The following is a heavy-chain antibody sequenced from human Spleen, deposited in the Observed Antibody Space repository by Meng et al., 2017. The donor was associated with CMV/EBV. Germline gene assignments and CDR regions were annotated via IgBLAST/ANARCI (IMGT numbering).Heavy chain of an antibody. CDR3: ARHEYSSPTHYYYYYGMDV. J-gene: IGHJ6*02. D-gene: IGHD6-6*01. CDR1: GFIFSDYY. V-gene: IGHV3-11*01. Sequence: GGSLRLSCEASGFIFSDYYMSWIRQAPGKGLEWVSYISNSGKTIFYAESLKGRFTISRDNAKNTLYLEMNSLRAEDTAMYYCARHEYSSPTHYYYYYGMDVWGQGTTVTVSS. CDR2: ISNSGKTI.